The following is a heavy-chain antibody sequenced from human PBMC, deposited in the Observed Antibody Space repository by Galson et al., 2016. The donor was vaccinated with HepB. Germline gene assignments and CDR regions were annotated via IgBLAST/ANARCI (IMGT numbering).Heavy chain of an antibody. Sequence: SVKVSCKASGGTFSSYGISWVRQAPGQGLEWMGGIIPIFGTVDYAQKFQGRVTIAADASTSTAYLHLTRLRFEDTAVYYCARAGYYGRTYIFDIWGQGTMVTVSS. CDR3: ARAGYYGRTYIFDI. J-gene: IGHJ3*02. V-gene: IGHV1-69*13. CDR2: IIPIFGTV. D-gene: IGHD3-10*02. CDR1: GGTFSSYG.